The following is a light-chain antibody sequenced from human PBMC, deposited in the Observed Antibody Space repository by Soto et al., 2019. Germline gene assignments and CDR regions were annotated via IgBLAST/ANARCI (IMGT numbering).Light chain of an antibody. CDR3: XXYKDYSPT. V-gene: IGKV1-5*01. CDR1: QSLSRW. CDR2: DAS. Sequence: DIQMTQSPFTLSASVGDRVTITCRASQSLSRWLAWYQQKPGKGPKLLIYDASSLESGVPSRFSGSGSGTEFTLXXXSLQXXDXXXXXXXXYKDYSPTFGQGTKLEIK. J-gene: IGKJ2*01.